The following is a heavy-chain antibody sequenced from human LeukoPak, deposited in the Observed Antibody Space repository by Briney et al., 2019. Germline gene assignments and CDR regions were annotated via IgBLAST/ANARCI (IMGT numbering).Heavy chain of an antibody. CDR3: ASPTADY. Sequence: SQTLSLTCTVSGGSISSGSYYWRWIRQPAGKGLEWIGRIYTSGSTNYNPSLKSRDTKSVDTSKNQFSLKLSSVTAADTAVYYCASPTADYWGQGTLVTVSS. CDR2: IYTSGST. CDR1: GGSISSGSYY. D-gene: IGHD4-11*01. J-gene: IGHJ4*02. V-gene: IGHV4-61*02.